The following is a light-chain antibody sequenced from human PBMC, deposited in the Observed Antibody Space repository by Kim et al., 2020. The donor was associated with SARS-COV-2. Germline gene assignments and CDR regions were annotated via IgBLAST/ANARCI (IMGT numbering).Light chain of an antibody. CDR1: QDISNS. Sequence: SSSVGDRVTITCRTSQDISNSLAWFQQKPGKVPERLIYTASTLQGGIPSRFSGSGSGTEFTLTVGSLQPEDFATYYCVQYSGYPYTFGQGTKLEI. J-gene: IGKJ2*01. V-gene: IGKV1-17*03. CDR2: TAS. CDR3: VQYSGYPYT.